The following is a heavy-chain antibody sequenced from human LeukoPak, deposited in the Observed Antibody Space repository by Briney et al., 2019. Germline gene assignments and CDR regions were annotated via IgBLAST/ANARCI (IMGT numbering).Heavy chain of an antibody. D-gene: IGHD6-13*01. CDR3: ARDQAVAAAGPPEHYYYYYGMDV. Sequence: GASVKVSCKASGYTFTSYYMHWVRQAPGQGLEWMGIINPSGGSTSYAQKFQGRVTMTRDTSTSTVYMELSSLRSEDTAVYYCARDQAVAAAGPPEHYYYYYGMDVWGQGTTVTVSS. CDR2: INPSGGST. J-gene: IGHJ6*02. CDR1: GYTFTSYY. V-gene: IGHV1-46*01.